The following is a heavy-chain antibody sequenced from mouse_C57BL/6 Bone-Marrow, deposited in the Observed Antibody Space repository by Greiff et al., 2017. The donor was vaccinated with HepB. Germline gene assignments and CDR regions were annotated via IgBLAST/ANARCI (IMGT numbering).Heavy chain of an antibody. V-gene: IGHV14-3*01. CDR1: GFNIKNTY. CDR3: ARSGQGFYFDY. CDR2: IDPANGNT. Sequence: VQLQQSVAELVRPGASVKLSCTASGFNIKNTYMQWVKQRPEQGLEWIGRIDPANGNTKYAPKFQGKATITADTSSNTAYLQLSSLTSEDTAIYYCARSGQGFYFDYWGQGTTLTVSS. D-gene: IGHD3-1*01. J-gene: IGHJ2*01.